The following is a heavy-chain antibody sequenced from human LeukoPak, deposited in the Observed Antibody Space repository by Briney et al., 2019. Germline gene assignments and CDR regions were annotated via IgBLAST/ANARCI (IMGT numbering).Heavy chain of an antibody. CDR2: IYTSGST. CDR1: GGSFSNYY. J-gene: IGHJ6*04. Sequence: SETLSLTCTVSGGSFSNYYWSWIRQPAGKGLEWIGRIYTSGSTNYNPSVKSRVTMSVDTSNNQFPLKLTSVTAADTAVYYCARQPPQNYGMEVWAKGTTVTVSS. V-gene: IGHV4-4*07. D-gene: IGHD1-14*01. CDR3: ARQPPQNYGMEV.